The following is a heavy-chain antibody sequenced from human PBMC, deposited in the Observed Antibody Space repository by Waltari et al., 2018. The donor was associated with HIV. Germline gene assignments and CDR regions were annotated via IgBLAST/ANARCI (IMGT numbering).Heavy chain of an antibody. Sequence: QVQLQQWGAGLLKPSETLSLTCAVYGGSFSGYYWSWICQPPGKGLEWIGEINHSGSTNYNPALKSRVTISVDTSKNQFSLKLSSVTAADTAVYYCARGGAAGIWGWFDPWGQGTLVTVSS. J-gene: IGHJ5*02. CDR3: ARGGAAGIWGWFDP. V-gene: IGHV4-34*01. CDR1: GGSFSGYY. CDR2: INHSGST. D-gene: IGHD6-13*01.